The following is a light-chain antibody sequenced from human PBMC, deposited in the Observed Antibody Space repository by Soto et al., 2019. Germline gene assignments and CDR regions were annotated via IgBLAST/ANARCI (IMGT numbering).Light chain of an antibody. Sequence: SYELTQPLSVSVDLGQTARITCGGNNIGSKNVHWYQQKPGQAPVLVIYRDSNRPSGIPERFSGSNSGNTATLTISRAQAGDEADYYCQVWDSSTVVFGGGTKLTV. J-gene: IGLJ2*01. CDR3: QVWDSSTVV. V-gene: IGLV3-9*01. CDR2: RDS. CDR1: NIGSKN.